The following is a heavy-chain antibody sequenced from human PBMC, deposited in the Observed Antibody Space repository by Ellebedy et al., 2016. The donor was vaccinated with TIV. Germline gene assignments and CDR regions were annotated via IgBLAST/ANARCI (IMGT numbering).Heavy chain of an antibody. D-gene: IGHD2-21*02. CDR1: GFSFSSYW. CDR3: ARYSGAASYCFDY. V-gene: IGHV3-74*01. CDR2: ISPDGSKT. J-gene: IGHJ4*02. Sequence: GGSLRLSCEASGFSFSSYWMHWVRQGPGKGLVWLSYISPDGSKTKYADSVKARFTISRDNARNTLYLQISSLRAEDTAVYYCARYSGAASYCFDYWGQGTLVTVSS.